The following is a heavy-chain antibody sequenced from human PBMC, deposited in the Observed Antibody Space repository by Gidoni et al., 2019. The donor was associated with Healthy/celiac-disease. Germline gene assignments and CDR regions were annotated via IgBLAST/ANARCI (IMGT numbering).Heavy chain of an antibody. J-gene: IGHJ4*02. CDR2: IKQDGSEK. V-gene: IGHV3-7*05. D-gene: IGHD6-19*01. CDR1: GFTFSSYW. CDR3: ARDRGRSSGWYPWNY. Sequence: EVQLVESGGGLVQPGGSLRLSFAASGFTFSSYWMSWVRQAPGKGLEWVANIKQDGSEKYYVDSVKGRFTISRDNAKNSLYLQMNSLRAEDTAVYYCARDRGRSSGWYPWNYWGQGTLVTVSS.